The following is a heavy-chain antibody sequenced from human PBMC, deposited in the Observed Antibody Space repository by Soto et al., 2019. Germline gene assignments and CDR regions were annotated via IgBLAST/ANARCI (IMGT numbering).Heavy chain of an antibody. V-gene: IGHV4-61*01. CDR3: ARGVLLWFGDEWNWFDP. CDR1: GGSVSSGSYY. J-gene: IGHJ5*02. CDR2: IYYSGST. Sequence: SETLSLTCTVSGGSVSSGSYYWSWIRQPPGKGLEWIGYIYYSGSTNYNPSLKNRVTISVDTSKNQFSLKLSSVTAADTAVYYCARGVLLWFGDEWNWFDPWGQGTLVTVSS. D-gene: IGHD3-10*01.